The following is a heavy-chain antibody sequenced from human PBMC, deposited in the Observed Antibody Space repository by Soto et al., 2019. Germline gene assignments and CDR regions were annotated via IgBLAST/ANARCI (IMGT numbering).Heavy chain of an antibody. V-gene: IGHV3-23*01. CDR2: ISGGSDNT. CDR1: GFTFSNYA. D-gene: IGHD3-10*01. J-gene: IGHJ4*02. CDR3: AKDSDTRRGPDY. Sequence: EVQLLESGGGLVQPGGSLRLSCAASGFTFSNYAMNWVRQAPGKGLEWVSGISGGSDNTFYADSVKGRFTISRDNSKSTLFLQMNSLIAEDTALYYCAKDSDTRRGPDYWGQGTLVTVSS.